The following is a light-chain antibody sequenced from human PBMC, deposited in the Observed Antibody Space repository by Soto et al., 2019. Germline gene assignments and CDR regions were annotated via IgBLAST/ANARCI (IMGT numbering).Light chain of an antibody. Sequence: QSVLTQPPSVSGSPGQSITISCTGTSSDVGGYNYVSWYQHHPGKAPKLMIYDVSNRPSGVSNRFSGSKSGNTASLTISGLQAEDEADYYCSSYTSSSTLVVFGVGTKLTVL. J-gene: IGLJ2*01. CDR1: SSDVGGYNY. V-gene: IGLV2-14*03. CDR3: SSYTSSSTLVV. CDR2: DVS.